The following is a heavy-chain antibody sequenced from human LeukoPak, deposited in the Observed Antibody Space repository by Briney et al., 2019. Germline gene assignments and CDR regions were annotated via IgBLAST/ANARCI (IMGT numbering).Heavy chain of an antibody. CDR1: GFTFSTYS. CDR3: ARESPHFTYEALNV. V-gene: IGHV3-48*01. D-gene: IGHD3-16*01. CDR2: ISSSSDII. J-gene: IGHJ3*01. Sequence: GGSLRLSCAASGFTFSTYSMNWVRQAPGKGLDWVSYISSSSDIIYYADSVQGRFTISRDNAKNSLYLEINSLRVEDTAVYYCARESPHFTYEALNVWGQGRMVTVSS.